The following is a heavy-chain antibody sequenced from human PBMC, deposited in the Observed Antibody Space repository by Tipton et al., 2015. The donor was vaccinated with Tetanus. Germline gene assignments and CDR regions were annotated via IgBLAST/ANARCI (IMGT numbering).Heavy chain of an antibody. CDR2: IVPLFDTT. Sequence: QSGPEVKKPGSSVKVSCKTSGGTFSSYAISWVRQAPGQGLEWMGTIVPLFDTTISAQRFQGRVTITADATKSAAYMELSSLRSEDTAVYYCARDYDGSEPYDYWGQGTLVTVSS. CDR3: ARDYDGSEPYDY. J-gene: IGHJ4*01. D-gene: IGHD3-10*01. V-gene: IGHV1-69*15. CDR1: GGTFSSYA.